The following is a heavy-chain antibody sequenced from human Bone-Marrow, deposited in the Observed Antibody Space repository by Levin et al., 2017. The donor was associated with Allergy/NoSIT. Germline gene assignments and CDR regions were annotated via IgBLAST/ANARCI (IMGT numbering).Heavy chain of an antibody. D-gene: IGHD6-19*01. CDR2: LTFDGTTE. J-gene: IGHJ4*02. V-gene: IGHV3-30-3*01. CDR3: ARPLMSGFSNGWYFDS. CDR1: GFTFNISP. Sequence: LAGGSLRLSCAASGFTFNISPMHWVRQAPGKGLEWLAVLTFDGTTEHYADSVKGRFTISRDTSRNTLYLQMNSLTPEDTAVYYCARPLMSGFSNGWYFDSWGQGTLVTVSS.